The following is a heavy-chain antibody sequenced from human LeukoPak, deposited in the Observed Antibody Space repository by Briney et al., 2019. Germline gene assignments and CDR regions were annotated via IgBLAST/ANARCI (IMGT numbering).Heavy chain of an antibody. D-gene: IGHD5-18*01. CDR3: ARGERYYSYGYKPNQFDY. CDR2: IRSSSSYI. V-gene: IGHV3-21*01. Sequence: GGSLTLSCPAYGFTFSSYSMNWVRQAPGEGLEWVSSIRSSSSYIYYADSVKGRFTISRDNAKNSLYLQMNSLRAEDTAVYYCARGERYYSYGYKPNQFDYWGQGTMVTVSS. J-gene: IGHJ4*02. CDR1: GFTFSSYS.